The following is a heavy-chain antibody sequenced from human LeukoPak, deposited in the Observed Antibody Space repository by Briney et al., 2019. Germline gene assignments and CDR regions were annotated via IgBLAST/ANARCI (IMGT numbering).Heavy chain of an antibody. CDR1: GGSISSYY. D-gene: IGHD3-22*01. Sequence: SETLSLTCTVSGGSISSYYWSWIRQPPGKGLEWIGYIYYSGSTNYNPSLKSRVTISVDTSKNQFSLKLSSVTAADTAVYYCARVGGGDYYDSSGYYYAWSAFDIWGQGTMVTVSS. V-gene: IGHV4-59*01. CDR3: ARVGGGDYYDSSGYYYAWSAFDI. CDR2: IYYSGST. J-gene: IGHJ3*02.